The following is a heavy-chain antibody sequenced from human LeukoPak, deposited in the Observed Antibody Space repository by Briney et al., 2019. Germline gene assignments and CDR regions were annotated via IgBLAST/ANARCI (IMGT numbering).Heavy chain of an antibody. J-gene: IGHJ4*02. D-gene: IGHD6-13*01. Sequence: KASETLSLTCTGSGGSISSYYWSWIRQPPGKGLEWIGYIYYSGSTNYNPSLKSRVTISVDTSKNQFSLKLNSVAAADTAVYYCAGQSSSWYGLWGQGTLVTVSS. V-gene: IGHV4-59*01. CDR3: AGQSSSWYGL. CDR1: GGSISSYY. CDR2: IYYSGST.